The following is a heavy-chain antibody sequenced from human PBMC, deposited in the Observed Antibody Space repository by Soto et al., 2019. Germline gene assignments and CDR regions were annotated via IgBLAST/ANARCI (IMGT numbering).Heavy chain of an antibody. CDR1: GYIFATYW. CDR3: VRVPQNYYFYLTDV. Sequence: GESLKISCKSSGYIFATYWIGWVRQMPGKGLEWMGIIYPDDSDTRYSPSFQGQVTISADKSLNTAYLHWSSLKASDTAIYYCVRVPQNYYFYLTDVWGQGTTVTVSS. J-gene: IGHJ6*02. CDR2: IYPDDSDT. V-gene: IGHV5-51*01.